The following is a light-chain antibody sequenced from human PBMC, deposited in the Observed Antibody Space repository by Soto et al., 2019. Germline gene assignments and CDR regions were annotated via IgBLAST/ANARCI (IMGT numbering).Light chain of an antibody. CDR1: PDINNF. CDR2: AAP. J-gene: IGKJ1*01. CDR3: QRYNNAPWT. Sequence: DIQMTQSPSSLSASVGDRVTITCRASPDINNFLAWYQHKPGKVPKLLIYAAPTLQSGVPSRFRGSGSGSAFTLTISSLQTEDGETYYCQRYNNAPWTFGQETKVEIK. V-gene: IGKV1-27*01.